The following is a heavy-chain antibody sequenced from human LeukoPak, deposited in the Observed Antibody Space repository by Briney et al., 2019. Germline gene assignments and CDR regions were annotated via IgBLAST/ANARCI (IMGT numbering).Heavy chain of an antibody. Sequence: ASVKVSCKAFGYTFTSNYMHWVRQAPGQGPEWMGVISPSGGSTTYAQKFQGRVTLTRDMSTSTDYLELSSLRSEDTAVYYCARDNPPIYGSGSYLLGDWGQGTLVTVSS. CDR1: GYTFTSNY. CDR3: ARDNPPIYGSGSYLLGD. D-gene: IGHD3-10*01. V-gene: IGHV1-46*01. J-gene: IGHJ4*02. CDR2: ISPSGGST.